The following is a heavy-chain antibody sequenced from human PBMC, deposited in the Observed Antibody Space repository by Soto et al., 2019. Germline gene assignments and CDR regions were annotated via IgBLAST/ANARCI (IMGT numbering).Heavy chain of an antibody. CDR2: IYHSGST. Sequence: QLQLQESGSGLVKPSQTLSLTCAVSGGSISSGGYSWSWLRQPPGKGLECIGYIYHSGSTYYNPSLKSRVTISVDMSKNQFSLKLSYLTAADTAVYYCASRHSGSGFDPRGPGTLVTVSS. D-gene: IGHD1-26*01. CDR1: GGSISSGGYS. CDR3: ASRHSGSGFDP. V-gene: IGHV4-30-2*01. J-gene: IGHJ5*02.